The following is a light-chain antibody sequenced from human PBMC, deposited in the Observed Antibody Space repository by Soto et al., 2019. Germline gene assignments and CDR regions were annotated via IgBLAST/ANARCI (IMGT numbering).Light chain of an antibody. CDR1: SSDVGSHNL. V-gene: IGLV2-23*01. Sequence: QSALTQPASVSGSPGQSITISCTGTSSDVGSHNLVSWYQHYPGEVPKLIIFEASKRPSEVSNRFSGSKSGSTASLTISGLQAEDEADYYCCSFAGSGIYVFGSGTKVTVL. CDR3: CSFAGSGIYV. J-gene: IGLJ1*01. CDR2: EAS.